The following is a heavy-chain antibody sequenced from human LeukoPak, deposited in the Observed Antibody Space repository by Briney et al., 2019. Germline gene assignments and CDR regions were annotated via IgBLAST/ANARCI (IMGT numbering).Heavy chain of an antibody. CDR3: AKDEEGYYYYYMDV. CDR1: GFTFSSYG. V-gene: IGHV3-23*01. Sequence: GGSLRLSCAASGFTFSSYGMSWVRQAPGKGLEWVSAISGSGGSTYYADSVKGRFTISRDNSKNTLYLQMNSLRAEDTAVYYCAKDEEGYYYYYMDVWGKGTTVTVSS. J-gene: IGHJ6*03. CDR2: ISGSGGST.